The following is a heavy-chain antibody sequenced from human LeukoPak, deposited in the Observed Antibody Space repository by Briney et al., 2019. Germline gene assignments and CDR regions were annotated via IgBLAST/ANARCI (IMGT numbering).Heavy chain of an antibody. CDR1: GFIFINYA. CDR3: ARDNLRERVAVSFDY. Sequence: PGGSLRLSCAASGFIFINYAMNWVRQAPGKGLEWVSSISSSSSYIYYADSVKGRFTISRDNAKNSLYLQMNSLRAEDTAVYYCARDNLRERVAVSFDYWGQGTLVTVSS. V-gene: IGHV3-21*01. CDR2: ISSSSSYI. D-gene: IGHD6-19*01. J-gene: IGHJ4*02.